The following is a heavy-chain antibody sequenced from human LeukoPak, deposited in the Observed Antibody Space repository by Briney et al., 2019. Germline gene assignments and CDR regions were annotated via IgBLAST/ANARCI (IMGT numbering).Heavy chain of an antibody. CDR1: GFTVSSNY. D-gene: IGHD1-26*01. CDR3: ARGRSGSYIDY. Sequence: PGGSLRLSCAASGFTVSSNYKSWVRQAPGKGLEWVSVIYSGGSTYYADSVKGRFTISRDNSKNTLYLQMNSLRAEDTAVYYCARGRSGSYIDYWGQGTLVTVSS. J-gene: IGHJ4*02. CDR2: IYSGGST. V-gene: IGHV3-66*01.